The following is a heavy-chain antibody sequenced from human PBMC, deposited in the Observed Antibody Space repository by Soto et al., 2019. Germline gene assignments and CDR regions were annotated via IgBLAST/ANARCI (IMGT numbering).Heavy chain of an antibody. V-gene: IGHV4-59*08. J-gene: IGHJ4*02. CDR3: ARGYGDYVLDY. CDR1: GCSISSYY. Sequence: SETLSLTCTFSGCSISSYYWSWIRQPPGKGLEWIGYIYYSGSTNYNPSLKSRVTISVDTSKNQFSLKLSSVTAADTAVYYCARGYGDYVLDYWGQGTLVTVSS. D-gene: IGHD4-17*01. CDR2: IYYSGST.